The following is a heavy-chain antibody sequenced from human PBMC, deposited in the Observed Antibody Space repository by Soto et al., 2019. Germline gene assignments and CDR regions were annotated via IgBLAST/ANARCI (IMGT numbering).Heavy chain of an antibody. CDR1: GGTFSSYT. CDR3: ARRSTRNWFDP. CDR2: IIPILGIA. J-gene: IGHJ5*02. V-gene: IGHV1-69*02. Sequence: QVQLVQSGAEVKKPGSSVKVSCKASGGTFSSYTISWVRQAPGQGLEWMGRIIPILGIANNAQKFQGRVTITAEKSTSTAYMELSSLRSEDTAVYSCARRSTRNWFDPWGQGTLVTVSS. D-gene: IGHD1-26*01.